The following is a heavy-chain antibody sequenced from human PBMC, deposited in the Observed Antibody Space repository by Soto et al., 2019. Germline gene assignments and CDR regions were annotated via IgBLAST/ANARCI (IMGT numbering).Heavy chain of an antibody. CDR1: GASISSYNY. CDR2: IFYSGDI. CDR3: VRHAQWIIRAY. V-gene: IGHV4-39*01. D-gene: IGHD5-12*01. J-gene: IGHJ4*02. Sequence: QLQLQLSGPGLAKPSETLSLTCIVSGASISSYNYWGWFRQPPGKGLEWIGSIFYSGDIMYNPSPQSRLTLFVDTSKNQFSLKLSSVTAADTAVYYCVRHAQWIIRAYWGQGSLVTVSS.